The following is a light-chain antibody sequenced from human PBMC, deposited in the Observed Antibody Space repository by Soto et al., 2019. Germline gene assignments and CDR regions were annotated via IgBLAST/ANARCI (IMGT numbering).Light chain of an antibody. CDR2: WAS. CDR3: QQYDISPPIT. J-gene: IGKJ5*01. Sequence: DIEMTQSPDSLALSLGTSATINFQSNQRLFYISNNKNYLAWYQQKPGQPPRLLIYWASTLDSGVPDRFSGSGSGTDFTLTISRLEPEDYAVYYCQQYDISPPITFGQGTRLEIK. CDR1: QRLFYISNNKNY. V-gene: IGKV4-1*01.